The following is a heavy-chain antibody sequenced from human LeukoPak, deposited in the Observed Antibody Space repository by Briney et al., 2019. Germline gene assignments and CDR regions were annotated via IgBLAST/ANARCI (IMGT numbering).Heavy chain of an antibody. D-gene: IGHD4-4*01. CDR3: ARLQYVDNWFDP. Sequence: GGSLRLSCAASGFTFSSYSMNWVRQAPGKGLEWVSSISSSSSYIYYADSVKGRFTISRDNAKNSLYLQMNSLRAEDTAVYYCARLQYVDNWFDPWGQGTLVTVSS. V-gene: IGHV3-21*01. J-gene: IGHJ5*02. CDR2: ISSSSSYI. CDR1: GFTFSSYS.